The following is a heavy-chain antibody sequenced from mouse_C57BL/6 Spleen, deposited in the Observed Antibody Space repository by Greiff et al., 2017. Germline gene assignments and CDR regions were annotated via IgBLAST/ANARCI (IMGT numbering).Heavy chain of an antibody. Sequence: VQLQQPGAELVKPGASVKLSCKASGYTFTSYWMQWVKQRPGQGHEWIGELDPSDSYTNYNQKFKGKATWTVDTSSSTAYMQLSSLTSEDSAVDYCARMITTVVEDYWGQGTTLTVSS. V-gene: IGHV1-50*01. D-gene: IGHD1-1*01. CDR2: LDPSDSYT. CDR1: GYTFTSYW. J-gene: IGHJ2*01. CDR3: ARMITTVVEDY.